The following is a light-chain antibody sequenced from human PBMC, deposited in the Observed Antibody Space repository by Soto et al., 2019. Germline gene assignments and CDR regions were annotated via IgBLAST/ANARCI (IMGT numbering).Light chain of an antibody. V-gene: IGLV2-23*03. J-gene: IGLJ1*01. Sequence: QSALTQPASVSGSPGQSITISCTGTGSDVGSYNLVSWYQQHPGKAPKLMIYEGSKRPSGVSNRFSGSKSGNTASLTISGLQAEDEADYYCCSYAGSSTFSYVFGTGTKVTVL. CDR2: EGS. CDR1: GSDVGSYNL. CDR3: CSYAGSSTFSYV.